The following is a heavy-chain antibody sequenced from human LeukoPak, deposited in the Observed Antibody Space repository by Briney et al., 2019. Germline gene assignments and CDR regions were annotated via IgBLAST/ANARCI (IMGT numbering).Heavy chain of an antibody. V-gene: IGHV4-34*01. D-gene: IGHD6-19*01. Sequence: SETLSLTCAVYGGSLSAYYWSWIRQPPGKGLEWIGEVNHSGSTNYNPSLKSRVTISVDTSKNQFSLKLSSVTAADTAVYYCAREGIAVAGYNWFDPWGQGTLVTVSS. CDR2: VNHSGST. CDR3: AREGIAVAGYNWFDP. CDR1: GGSLSAYY. J-gene: IGHJ5*02.